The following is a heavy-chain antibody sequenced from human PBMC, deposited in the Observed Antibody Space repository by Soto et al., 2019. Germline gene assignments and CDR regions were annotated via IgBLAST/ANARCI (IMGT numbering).Heavy chain of an antibody. CDR3: ARGGAHTAMANEY. J-gene: IGHJ4*02. V-gene: IGHV3-74*01. CDR1: GFTFSSYW. CDR2: ISTDGSIT. D-gene: IGHD5-18*01. Sequence: PGGSLRLSCAASGFTFSSYWMHWVRQASGKGLVWVSRISTDGSITTYADSVKGRFTISRDNAKNTLYLQMNSLRAEDTAVYYWARGGAHTAMANEYWGQGALVTVPS.